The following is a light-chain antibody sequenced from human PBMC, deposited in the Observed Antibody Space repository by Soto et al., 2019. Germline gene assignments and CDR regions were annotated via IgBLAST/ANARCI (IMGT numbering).Light chain of an antibody. CDR2: GAS. J-gene: IGKJ3*01. V-gene: IGKV3-20*01. CDR1: QSVSSSY. CDR3: QQYGSSRFT. Sequence: EIVLTQSPGTLSLSPGERATLSCRASQSVSSSYLAWYQQKPGPAPRLLIYGASSRSTGIPDRFSGSGSGTDFTLTISRLETEDFAVYYCQQYGSSRFTFGPGTKVDIK.